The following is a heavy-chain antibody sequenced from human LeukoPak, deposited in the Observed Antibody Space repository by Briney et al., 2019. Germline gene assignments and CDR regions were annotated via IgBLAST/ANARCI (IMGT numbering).Heavy chain of an antibody. CDR2: IYPGDSDT. Sequence: GESLKISCKGSGYTFGAHWIAWVRQMPGKGLEWMGIIYPGDSDTQYSPSFRGQVIISADKSISTAYLQWTSLKAPHTATYYCARLYCSGTSRYLHPDYWGQGTLVTVSS. D-gene: IGHD2-15*01. J-gene: IGHJ4*02. V-gene: IGHV5-51*01. CDR3: ARLYCSGTSRYLHPDY. CDR1: GYTFGAHW.